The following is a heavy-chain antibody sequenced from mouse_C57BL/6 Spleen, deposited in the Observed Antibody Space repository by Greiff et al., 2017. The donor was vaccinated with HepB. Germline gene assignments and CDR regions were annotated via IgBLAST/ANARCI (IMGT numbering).Heavy chain of an antibody. CDR3: ARSQSNYVPFAY. V-gene: IGHV1-18*01. CDR2: INPNNGGT. D-gene: IGHD2-5*01. J-gene: IGHJ3*01. CDR1: GYTFTDYN. Sequence: VHVKQSGPELVKPGASVKIPCKASGYTFTDYNMDWVKQSHGKSLEWIGDINPNNGGTIYNQKFKGKATLTVDKSSSTAYMELRSLTSEDTAVYYCARSQSNYVPFAYWGQGTLVTVSA.